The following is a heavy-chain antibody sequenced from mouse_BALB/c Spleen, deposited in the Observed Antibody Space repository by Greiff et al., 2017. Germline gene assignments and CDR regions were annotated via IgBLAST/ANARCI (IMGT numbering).Heavy chain of an antibody. V-gene: IGHV8-12*01. J-gene: IGHJ2*01. Sequence: QVTLKECGPGILQPSQTLSLTCSFSGFSLSTSGMGVSWIRQPSGKGLEWLAHIYWDDDKRYNPSLKSRLTISKDTSSNQVFLKITSVDTADTATYYCARRARITTGYYFDYWGQGTTLTVSS. D-gene: IGHD2-4*01. CDR3: ARRARITTGYYFDY. CDR1: GFSLSTSGMG. CDR2: IYWDDDK.